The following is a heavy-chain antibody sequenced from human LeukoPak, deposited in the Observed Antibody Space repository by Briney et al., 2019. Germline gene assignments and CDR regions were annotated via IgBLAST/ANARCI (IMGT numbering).Heavy chain of an antibody. V-gene: IGHV4-30-2*01. Sequence: PSQTLSLTCAVSGGSISRGGYSWSWIRQPPGKGLEWIGYIYHSGSTYYHPSLKSRVTISVDRSKTHFSLKLSSVTAADAAVYYCARVSYGTGGIDYWGQGTLVTVSS. D-gene: IGHD5-18*01. CDR2: IYHSGST. CDR1: GGSISRGGYS. J-gene: IGHJ4*02. CDR3: ARVSYGTGGIDY.